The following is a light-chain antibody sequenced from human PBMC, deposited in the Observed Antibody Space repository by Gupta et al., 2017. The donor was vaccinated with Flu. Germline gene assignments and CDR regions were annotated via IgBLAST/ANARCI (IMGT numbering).Light chain of an antibody. CDR1: QSVSRN. CDR2: GAS. Sequence: ATMFVSPGESTPLSCRASQSVSRNLAWYQQKVGQAPRLLIYGASTRATGIPARFSGSGSGKEFTLTINSRQSEDFAVYYCQQYNNWPPLTFGRGTKVEIK. CDR3: QQYNNWPPLT. V-gene: IGKV3-15*01. J-gene: IGKJ4*01.